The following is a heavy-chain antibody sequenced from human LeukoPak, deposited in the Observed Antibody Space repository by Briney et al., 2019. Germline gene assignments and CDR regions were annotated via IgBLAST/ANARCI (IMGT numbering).Heavy chain of an antibody. D-gene: IGHD3-22*01. J-gene: IGHJ3*02. Sequence: GGSLRLSCAASGFTVSSNYMSWVRQAPGKGLEWVSVIYSGGSTYYADSVKGRFTISRDNSKNTLYLQMNSLRAEDTAVYYCAREDSSGYYGAFDIWGQGTMVTVSS. V-gene: IGHV3-53*01. CDR1: GFTVSSNY. CDR3: AREDSSGYYGAFDI. CDR2: IYSGGST.